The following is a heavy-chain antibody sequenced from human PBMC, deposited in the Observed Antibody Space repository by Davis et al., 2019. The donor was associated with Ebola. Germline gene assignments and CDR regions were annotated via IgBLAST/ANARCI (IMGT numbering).Heavy chain of an antibody. V-gene: IGHV4-59*01. CDR2: IYYSGST. J-gene: IGHJ3*02. CDR1: GGSISSYY. Sequence: PSETLSLTCTVSGGSISSYYWSWIRQPPGKGLEWIGYIYYSGSTNYNPSLKSRVTISVDTSKNQFSLKLSSVTAADTAVYYCARVGSGGLAYYYDSSGYSDDAFDIWGQGTMVTVSS. D-gene: IGHD3-22*01. CDR3: ARVGSGGLAYYYDSSGYSDDAFDI.